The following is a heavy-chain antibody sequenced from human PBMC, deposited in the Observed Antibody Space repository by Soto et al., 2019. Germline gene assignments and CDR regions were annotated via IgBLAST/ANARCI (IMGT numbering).Heavy chain of an antibody. CDR1: GFTFSSYW. J-gene: IGHJ4*02. D-gene: IGHD3-16*02. CDR3: ARDSLTPPLYDYIWGSYRSPLPQNDY. CDR2: IKQDGSEK. V-gene: IGHV3-7*01. Sequence: GGSLRLSCAASGFTFSSYWMSWVRQAPGKGLEWVANIKQDGSEKYYVDSVKGRFTISRDNAKNSLYLQMNSLRAEDTAVYYCARDSLTPPLYDYIWGSYRSPLPQNDYWGQGTLVTVSS.